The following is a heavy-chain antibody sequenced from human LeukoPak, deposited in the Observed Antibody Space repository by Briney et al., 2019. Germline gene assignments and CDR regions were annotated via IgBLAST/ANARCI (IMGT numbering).Heavy chain of an antibody. V-gene: IGHV3-21*01. Sequence: GGSLRLSCAASGFTFSTYTINWVRQAPGKGLEWVSSISSSSSYIYYADSVKGRFTISRDNAKNSLYLQMNSLRAEDTAVYYCARGRPLGSGSYFIDYWGQGTLVTVSS. J-gene: IGHJ4*02. D-gene: IGHD3-10*01. CDR2: ISSSSSYI. CDR3: ARGRPLGSGSYFIDY. CDR1: GFTFSTYT.